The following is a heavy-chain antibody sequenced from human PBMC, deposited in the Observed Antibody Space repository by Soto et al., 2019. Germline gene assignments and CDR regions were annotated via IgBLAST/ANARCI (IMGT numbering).Heavy chain of an antibody. Sequence: GASVKVSCKASGYTFSSYDISWLRQAPGQGLEWMGWISAYNGNTNYEQKLQDRVTMTTDTSTSTAYMELRSLRSDDTAVYYCARVGSSGYLLWGQGTLVTVSS. CDR1: GYTFSSYD. CDR3: ARVGSSGYLL. J-gene: IGHJ4*02. V-gene: IGHV1-18*01. D-gene: IGHD3-22*01. CDR2: ISAYNGNT.